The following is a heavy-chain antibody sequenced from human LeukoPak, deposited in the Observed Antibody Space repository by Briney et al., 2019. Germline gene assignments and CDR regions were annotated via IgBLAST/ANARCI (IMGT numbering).Heavy chain of an antibody. V-gene: IGHV4-34*01. CDR3: ARGRLLWFGELE. D-gene: IGHD3-10*01. J-gene: IGHJ4*02. CDR1: GGSFSGYY. CDR2: INHSGST. Sequence: PSETLSLTCAVYGGSFSGYYWSWIRQPPGKGLEWIGEINHSGSTNYNPSLKSRVTISVDTSKNQFSLKLSSVTAADTAVYYCARGRLLWFGELEWGQGTLVTVSS.